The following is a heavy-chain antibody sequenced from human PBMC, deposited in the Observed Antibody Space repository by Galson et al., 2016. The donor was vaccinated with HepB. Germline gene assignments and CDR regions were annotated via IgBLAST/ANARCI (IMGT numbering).Heavy chain of an antibody. CDR1: GFTFSRYG. J-gene: IGHJ4*02. D-gene: IGHD3-10*01. Sequence: SLRLSCAASGFTFSRYGMHWVRQAPGKGLEWVAVISYDGSNKHYADSVKGRFTVSRDNSKHTLHLQMNGLRAEDTALYYCAKHTYFYASGNYAGFDYWGQGTLVTVSS. CDR2: ISYDGSNK. V-gene: IGHV3-30*18. CDR3: AKHTYFYASGNYAGFDY.